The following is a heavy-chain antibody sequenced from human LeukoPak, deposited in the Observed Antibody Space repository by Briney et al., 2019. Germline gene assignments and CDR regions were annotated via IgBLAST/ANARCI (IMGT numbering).Heavy chain of an antibody. CDR2: INHSGST. Sequence: PSETLSLTCAVYGGSFSGYYWSWIRRPPGKGLEWIGEINHSGSTNYNPSLKSRVTISVDTSKNQFSLKLSSVTAADTAVYYCAREKLPWFGLDPWGQGTLVTVSS. CDR1: GGSFSGYY. J-gene: IGHJ5*02. V-gene: IGHV4-34*01. D-gene: IGHD3-10*01. CDR3: AREKLPWFGLDP.